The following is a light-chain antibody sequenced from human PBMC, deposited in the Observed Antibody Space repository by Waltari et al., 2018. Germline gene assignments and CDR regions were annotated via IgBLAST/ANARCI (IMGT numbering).Light chain of an antibody. V-gene: IGKV1-17*03. Sequence: DIQVTQSPSAMSASVGARVTINCRASQDISNYLAWFQQRPGKVPKRLIYGASRLQDGVPSRFSGSGSGTEFTLTISSLQPEDFATYYCLQHDSFPWTFGQGTKVEF. CDR3: LQHDSFPWT. J-gene: IGKJ1*01. CDR2: GAS. CDR1: QDISNY.